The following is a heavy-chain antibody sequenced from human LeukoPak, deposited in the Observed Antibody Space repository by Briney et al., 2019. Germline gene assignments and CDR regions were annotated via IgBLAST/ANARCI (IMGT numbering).Heavy chain of an antibody. J-gene: IGHJ4*02. V-gene: IGHV3-9*01. D-gene: IGHD2-21*01. Sequence: PGGSLRLSCAASGFTFADYAMHWVRQAPGKGLEWVSGISWNSGSIGYADSVKGRFTISRDNAKNSLYLQMNSLRAEDTALYYCAKDLYGDYSAFDYWGQGTLVTVSS. CDR2: ISWNSGSI. CDR3: AKDLYGDYSAFDY. CDR1: GFTFADYA.